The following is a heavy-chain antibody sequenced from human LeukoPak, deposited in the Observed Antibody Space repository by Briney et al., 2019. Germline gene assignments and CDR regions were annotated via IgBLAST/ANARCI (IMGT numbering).Heavy chain of an antibody. D-gene: IGHD6-6*01. V-gene: IGHV4-39*01. J-gene: IGHJ4*02. CDR2: IYYSGST. Sequence: SETLSLTCTVSGGSINSSPYYWGWIRQPPGRGLEWIGSIYYSGSTYYNPSLKSRLTISVDTSKNQFSLKVISVTAADTAIYYCARPTKGTAAQGYDCWGQGILVTVAS. CDR1: GGSINSSPYY. CDR3: ARPTKGTAAQGYDC.